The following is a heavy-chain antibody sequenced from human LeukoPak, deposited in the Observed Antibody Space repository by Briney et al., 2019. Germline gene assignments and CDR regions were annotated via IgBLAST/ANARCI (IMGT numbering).Heavy chain of an antibody. CDR2: INAGNGNT. J-gene: IGHJ4*02. CDR1: GYTFTSYA. V-gene: IGHV1-3*01. D-gene: IGHD2-21*02. CDR3: ARDLYCGGDCYSDY. Sequence: ASVKASCKASGYTFTSYAMHWVRQAPGQRLEWMGWINAGNGNTKYSQKFQGRVTITRDTSASTAYMELSSLRSEDTAVYYCARDLYCGGDCYSDYWGQGTLVTVSS.